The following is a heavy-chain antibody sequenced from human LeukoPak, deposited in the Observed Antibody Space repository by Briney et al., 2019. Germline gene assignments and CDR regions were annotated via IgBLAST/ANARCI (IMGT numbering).Heavy chain of an antibody. V-gene: IGHV1-2*02. D-gene: IGHD3-22*01. CDR3: ARDSLNYYDSSGGGDYYGMDV. CDR2: INPNSGGT. Sequence: ASVKVSCKATGYTFTVYYMHWVRQAPGQGLEWMGWINPNSGGTNYAQKFQGRVTMTRDTSISTAYMELSRLRSDDTAVYYCARDSLNYYDSSGGGDYYGMDVWGQGTTVTVSS. J-gene: IGHJ6*02. CDR1: GYTFTVYY.